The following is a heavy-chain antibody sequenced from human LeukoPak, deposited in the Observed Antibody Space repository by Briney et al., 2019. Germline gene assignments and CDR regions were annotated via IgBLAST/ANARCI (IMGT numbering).Heavy chain of an antibody. CDR1: GGSISSGPYS. D-gene: IGHD2/OR15-2a*01. V-gene: IGHV4-30-2*01. CDR3: AGVRDLSSGSDP. CDR2: IYHRGST. J-gene: IGHJ5*02. Sequence: SETLSLTCAVSGGSISSGPYSWSWIRQPPGKGLEWIGYIYHRGSTYYTPSLKSRVTISLDRSKNQISLKLTSLTAADTAVYFCAGVRDLSSGSDPWGQGTLVTVSS.